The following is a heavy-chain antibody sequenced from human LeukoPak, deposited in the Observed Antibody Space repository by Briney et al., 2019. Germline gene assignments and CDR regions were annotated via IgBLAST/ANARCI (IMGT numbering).Heavy chain of an antibody. CDR2: IYPGDSDT. J-gene: IGHJ4*02. D-gene: IGHD1-26*01. CDR3: AIRYSGSYNDY. V-gene: IGHV5-51*01. CDR1: GYSFTNYW. Sequence: GESLKISCQGSGYSFTNYWIGWVRQMPGKGLEWMGIIYPGDSDTRYSPSFQGQVTISADKSLSTAYLQWSSLKASDTAMYYCAIRYSGSYNDYWGQGTLVTVSS.